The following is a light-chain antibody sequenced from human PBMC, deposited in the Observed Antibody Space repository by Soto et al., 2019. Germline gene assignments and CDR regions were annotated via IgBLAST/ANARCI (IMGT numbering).Light chain of an antibody. CDR3: QQRGKWPLT. Sequence: ESVLTQSPATLSLSPGERAALSCRASQSVGSYFAWYQQKPGQAPRLRIYDASNRATGIPARFSGSGSGTDFTLTISSLDPEDFAVYYCQQRGKWPLTFGGGTKVEIK. CDR1: QSVGSY. V-gene: IGKV3-11*01. CDR2: DAS. J-gene: IGKJ4*01.